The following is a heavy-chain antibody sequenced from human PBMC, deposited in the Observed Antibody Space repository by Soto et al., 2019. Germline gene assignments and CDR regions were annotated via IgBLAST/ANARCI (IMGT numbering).Heavy chain of an antibody. CDR3: TTGLVGSSYNP. Sequence: GSLRLSCAASGFTFTNAWMNWVRQAPGKGLEWVGRIKSKSDVGTADYAAPVKGRFTMSIDDSKDTVDLQMSSLKTEDTAVYYCTTGLVGSSYNPWGQGTLVTVSS. J-gene: IGHJ5*02. CDR2: IKSKSDVGTA. D-gene: IGHD2-15*01. CDR1: GFTFTNAW. V-gene: IGHV3-15*07.